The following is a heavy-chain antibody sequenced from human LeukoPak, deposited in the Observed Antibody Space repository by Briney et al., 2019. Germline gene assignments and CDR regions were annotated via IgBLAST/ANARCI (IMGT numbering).Heavy chain of an antibody. V-gene: IGHV3-21*01. D-gene: IGHD4-17*01. CDR3: ARGDYGAYVGPDS. Sequence: GGSLRLSCAASGFTFSAYGMIWVRQAPGKGLEWVSSISHGNTYIYYAQSVEGRFTISRDNAKNSLYLQMNSLRAEDSAVYYCARGDYGAYVGPDSWGQGTLVTVSS. J-gene: IGHJ4*02. CDR1: GFTFSAYG. CDR2: ISHGNTYI.